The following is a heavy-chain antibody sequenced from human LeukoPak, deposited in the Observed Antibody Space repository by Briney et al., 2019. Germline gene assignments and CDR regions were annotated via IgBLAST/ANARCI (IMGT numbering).Heavy chain of an antibody. CDR3: ARQEGFGDRWFDP. CDR1: GGSISIYY. CDR2: IYTSGST. V-gene: IGHV4-4*07. D-gene: IGHD3-10*01. J-gene: IGHJ5*02. Sequence: SETLSLTCTVSGGSISIYYWSWIRQPAGKGLEWIGRIYTSGSTNYNSSLKSRVTMSVDTSKNQFSLKVTSVTATDTAIYYCARQEGFGDRWFDPWGQGTLVTVSS.